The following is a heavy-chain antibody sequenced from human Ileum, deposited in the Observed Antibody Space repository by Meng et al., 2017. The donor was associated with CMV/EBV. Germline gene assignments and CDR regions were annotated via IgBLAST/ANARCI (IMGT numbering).Heavy chain of an antibody. Sequence: QGQLQVSGLGLVKPSEPLSLTCTFPGGSIMSYYWTWIRQPAGKGPEWIGRIYTSGITNYNPSLESRVSMSVETSKNQFSLKLSSVTAADTAVYYCAREMRGGSGSFADWFDPWGQGTLVTVSS. D-gene: IGHD3-10*01. J-gene: IGHJ5*02. V-gene: IGHV4-4*07. CDR2: IYTSGIT. CDR1: GGSIMSYY. CDR3: AREMRGGSGSFADWFDP.